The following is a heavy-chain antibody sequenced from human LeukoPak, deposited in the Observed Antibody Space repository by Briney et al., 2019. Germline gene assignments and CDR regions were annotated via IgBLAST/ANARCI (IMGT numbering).Heavy chain of an antibody. CDR3: ARATRWLQLHYHFDY. CDR1: GGSISSGGYY. CDR2: IYYSGST. V-gene: IGHV4-31*03. Sequence: PSETLSLTCTVSGGSISSGGYYWSWIRQHPGKGLEWIGYIYYSGSTYYNPSLKSRVTISVDTSKNQFSLKLSSVTAADTAVYYCARATRWLQLHYHFDYWGQGTLVTVSS. D-gene: IGHD5-24*01. J-gene: IGHJ4*02.